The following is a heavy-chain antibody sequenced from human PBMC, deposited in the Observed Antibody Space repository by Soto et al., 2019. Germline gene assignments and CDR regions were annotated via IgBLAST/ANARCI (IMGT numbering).Heavy chain of an antibody. D-gene: IGHD4-17*01. CDR1: GFTFSSYA. Sequence: EVLLVESGGGLVQPGGSLRLSCAASGFTFSSYAMSWVRQAPGKGLEWVSAISGSGGSTYYADSVKGRFTISRDNSKNTLYLQMNSLRAEDTAVYYCAKVHYRNSGDYVPYFDYWGQGTLVTVSS. J-gene: IGHJ4*02. V-gene: IGHV3-23*04. CDR3: AKVHYRNSGDYVPYFDY. CDR2: ISGSGGST.